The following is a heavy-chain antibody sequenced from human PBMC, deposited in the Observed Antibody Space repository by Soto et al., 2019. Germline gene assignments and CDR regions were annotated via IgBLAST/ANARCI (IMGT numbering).Heavy chain of an antibody. CDR3: ASAGGLGAVAADY. Sequence: QLQLQESGSGLVKPSQTLSLTCAVSGGSISSGGYSWSWIRQPPGKGLEWIGYIYHSGSTYYNPSLKSRVTISVARSTSQFSLKLSFVTAAATAVYYCASAGGLGAVAADYWGPGTLVTVSS. CDR1: GGSISSGGYS. V-gene: IGHV4-30-2*01. D-gene: IGHD6-19*01. CDR2: IYHSGST. J-gene: IGHJ4*02.